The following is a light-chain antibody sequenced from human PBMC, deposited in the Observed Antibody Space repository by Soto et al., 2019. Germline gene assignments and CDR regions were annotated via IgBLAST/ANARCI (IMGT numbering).Light chain of an antibody. Sequence: QSALTQPASVSGSPGQSITISCSGTSSDIGTYDHVAWFQQFPGKTPKLMIYCVSNRPSGVSYRFSGSKSGNTASLTISGLQAEDEADYYCISYTVSRSYVFGTGTKLTVL. V-gene: IGLV2-14*01. CDR3: ISYTVSRSYV. CDR1: SSDIGTYDH. J-gene: IGLJ1*01. CDR2: CVS.